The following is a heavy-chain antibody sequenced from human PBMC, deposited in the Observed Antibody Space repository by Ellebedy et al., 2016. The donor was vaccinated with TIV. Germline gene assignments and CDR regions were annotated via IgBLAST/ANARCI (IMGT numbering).Heavy chain of an antibody. J-gene: IGHJ3*02. CDR3: TTDPHSIFYDTIDAFDI. CDR1: GFTFDDYG. D-gene: IGHD3-22*01. V-gene: IGHV3-20*04. CDR2: INWNGGST. Sequence: GESLKISXAASGFTFDDYGMSWVRQAPGKGLKWVSGINWNGGSTGYADSVKGRFTISRDNAKNSLYLQMNSLKTEDTAVYYCTTDPHSIFYDTIDAFDIWGQGTMVTVSS.